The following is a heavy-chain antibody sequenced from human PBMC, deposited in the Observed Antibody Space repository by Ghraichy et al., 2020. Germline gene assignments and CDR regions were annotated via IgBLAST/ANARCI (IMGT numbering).Heavy chain of an antibody. CDR2: IIPIFGTA. J-gene: IGHJ6*03. CDR3: ARTDTAMVSDYYYYYYMDV. Sequence: SVKVSCKASGGTFSSYAISWVRQAPGQGLEWMGGIIPIFGTANYAQKFQGRVTITADKSTSTAYMELSSLRSEDTAVYYCARTDTAMVSDYYYYYYMDVWGKGTTVTVSS. V-gene: IGHV1-69*06. CDR1: GGTFSSYA. D-gene: IGHD5-18*01.